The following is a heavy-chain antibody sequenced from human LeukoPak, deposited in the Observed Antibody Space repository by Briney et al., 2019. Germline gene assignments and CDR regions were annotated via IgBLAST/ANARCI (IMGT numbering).Heavy chain of an antibody. CDR1: GFTFTNAW. Sequence: PGGSLRLSCAVSGFTFTNAWMNWVRQVPGKGLEWVGRIKSKPDGGTTDCAAPVNVRFTISRDDSKNTLYLQMNSLKTEDTAVYYCTTAWYWGEGTLVTVSS. J-gene: IGHJ4*02. CDR2: IKSKPDGGTT. V-gene: IGHV3-15*01. CDR3: TTAWY.